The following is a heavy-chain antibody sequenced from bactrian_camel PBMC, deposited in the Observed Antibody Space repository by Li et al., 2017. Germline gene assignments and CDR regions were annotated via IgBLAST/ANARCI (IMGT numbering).Heavy chain of an antibody. CDR2: ISRDGAT. V-gene: IGHV3S53*01. Sequence: VQLVESGGGSVQPGGSLRLSCVVSGYIANICGMGWYRQAPGKDRQLVATISRDGATTYDVSVKGRFTISQDGAENTVYLQMNGLKPEDTAMYYCAASRLGSTINWRQERRYGYWGQGTQVTVS. CDR1: GYIANICG. D-gene: IGHD4*01. J-gene: IGHJ4*01. CDR3: AASRLGSTINWRQERRYGY.